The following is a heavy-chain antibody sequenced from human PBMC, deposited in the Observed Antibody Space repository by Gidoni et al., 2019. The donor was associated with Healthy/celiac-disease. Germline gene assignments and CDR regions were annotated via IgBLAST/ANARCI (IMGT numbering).Heavy chain of an antibody. V-gene: IGHV1-46*01. CDR1: GYTFTSYY. D-gene: IGHD5-18*01. CDR3: ARGANVDTAMGLGFGSIDY. J-gene: IGHJ4*02. CDR2: INPSGGST. Sequence: QVQLVQSGAEVKKPGASVKFSCKASGYTFTSYYMHWVRQAPGQGLEGMGIINPSGGSTSYAQKFQGRVTMTRDTSTSTVYMELSSLRSEDTAVYYCARGANVDTAMGLGFGSIDYWGQGTLVTVSS.